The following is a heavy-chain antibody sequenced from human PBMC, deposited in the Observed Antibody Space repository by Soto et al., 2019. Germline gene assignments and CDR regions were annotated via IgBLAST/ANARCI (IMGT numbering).Heavy chain of an antibody. J-gene: IGHJ4*02. Sequence: EVQLLESGGGLVQPGGSLRLSCAASGFTFSSYAMSWVRQAPGKGLEWVSAISGSGGSTYYADSVKGRFTISRDNSKNTLYLQMNSLRAEDTAVYYCAKLISTPGGLWFEEYYFDYCGQGTLVTVSS. CDR2: ISGSGGST. V-gene: IGHV3-23*01. CDR3: AKLISTPGGLWFEEYYFDY. D-gene: IGHD3-10*01. CDR1: GFTFSSYA.